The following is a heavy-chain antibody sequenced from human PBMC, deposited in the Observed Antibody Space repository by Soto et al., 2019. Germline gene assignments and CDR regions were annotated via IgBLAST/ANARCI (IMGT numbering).Heavy chain of an antibody. Sequence: GGSLRLSCAASGFTFSSYSMNWVRQAPGKGLEWVSSISSSSSYIYYADSVKGRFTISRDNAKNSLYLQMNSLRAEDTAVYYCASQYYDSRGYYYPRWFDPWGQGTLVTVSS. CDR1: GFTFSSYS. CDR2: ISSSSSYI. CDR3: ASQYYDSRGYYYPRWFDP. J-gene: IGHJ5*02. D-gene: IGHD3-22*01. V-gene: IGHV3-21*01.